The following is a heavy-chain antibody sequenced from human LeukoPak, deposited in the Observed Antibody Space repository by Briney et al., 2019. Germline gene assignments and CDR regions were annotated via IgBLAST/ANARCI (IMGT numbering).Heavy chain of an antibody. D-gene: IGHD3-16*02. J-gene: IGHJ3*02. Sequence: SGPTLVNPTQTLTLTCTFSGFSLSTSGVGVGWIRQPPGKALEWLALIYWDDDKRYSPSLKSRLTITKDTSKNQVVLTMTNMDPVDTATYYCAHGPNMITFGGVIAIDAFDIWSQGTMVTVSS. CDR1: GFSLSTSGVG. CDR3: AHGPNMITFGGVIAIDAFDI. V-gene: IGHV2-5*02. CDR2: IYWDDDK.